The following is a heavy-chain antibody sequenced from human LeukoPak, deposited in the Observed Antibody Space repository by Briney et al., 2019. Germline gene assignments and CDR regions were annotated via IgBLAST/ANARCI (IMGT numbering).Heavy chain of an antibody. Sequence: GGSLRLSCAASGFTFSTYAMSWVRQAPGKGLERVSDISGSGGSTYYAGSVRGRFTISRDNSRNTLYLQMNSLRAEDTAVYYCAKKDDYVWGSYRSEYFQHWGQGTLVTVSS. CDR1: GFTFSTYA. D-gene: IGHD3-16*02. J-gene: IGHJ1*01. CDR3: AKKDDYVWGSYRSEYFQH. V-gene: IGHV3-23*01. CDR2: ISGSGGST.